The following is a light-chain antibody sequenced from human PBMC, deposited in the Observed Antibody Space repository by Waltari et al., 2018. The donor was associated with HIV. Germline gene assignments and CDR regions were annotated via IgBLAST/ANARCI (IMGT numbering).Light chain of an antibody. V-gene: IGLV1-47*01. Sequence: QSVLSQPPSASGTPGQRVTISCSGSSSNIGNDVVYWYQQLPGPTPQLLLYANEEPPSGVPCPFAGSKSGTLSSLAIRGLRSEDEGDLYCAVWDANVSGWEFGGGTKLTVL. CDR1: SSNIGNDV. CDR3: AVWDANVSGWE. CDR2: ANE. J-gene: IGLJ2*01.